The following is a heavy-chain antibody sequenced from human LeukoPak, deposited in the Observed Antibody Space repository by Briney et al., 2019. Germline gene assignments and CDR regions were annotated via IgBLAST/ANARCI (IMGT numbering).Heavy chain of an antibody. CDR1: GFTFSTYG. V-gene: IGHV3-30*02. J-gene: IGHJ4*02. D-gene: IGHD4-17*01. CDR2: IRYDGSNK. Sequence: GGSLRLSCAASGFTFSTYGMHWVRQAPGKGLEWVAFIRYDGSNKYYADSVKGRFTISRDNSKNTLYLQMNSLRAEDTAVYYCATPSYDYGDYPSNYWGQGALVTVSS. CDR3: ATPSYDYGDYPSNY.